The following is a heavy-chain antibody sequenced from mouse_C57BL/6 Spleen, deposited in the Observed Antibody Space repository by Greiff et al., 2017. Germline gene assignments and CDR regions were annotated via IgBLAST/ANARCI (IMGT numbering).Heavy chain of an antibody. Sequence: QVQLKQPGAELVKPGASVKLSCKASGYTFTSYWMQWVKQRPGQGLEWIGEIDPSDSYTNYNQKFKGKATLTVDTSSSTAYMQLSSLTSEDSAVYYCARGRTALPYWGQGTLVTVSA. J-gene: IGHJ3*01. CDR2: IDPSDSYT. CDR3: ARGRTALPY. CDR1: GYTFTSYW. V-gene: IGHV1-50*01.